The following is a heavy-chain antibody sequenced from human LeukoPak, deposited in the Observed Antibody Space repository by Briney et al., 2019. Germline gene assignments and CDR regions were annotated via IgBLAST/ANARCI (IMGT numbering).Heavy chain of an antibody. V-gene: IGHV1-3*01. CDR1: GYTFTSYA. D-gene: IGHD3-9*01. J-gene: IGHJ4*02. Sequence: ASVKVSCKASGYTFTSYAMHWVRQAPGQRLEWMGWINAGNGNTKYSQKFQGRVTITRVTSASTAYMELSSLRSEDTAVYYCARSELRYFDWLLGYWGQGTLVTVSS. CDR2: INAGNGNT. CDR3: ARSELRYFDWLLGY.